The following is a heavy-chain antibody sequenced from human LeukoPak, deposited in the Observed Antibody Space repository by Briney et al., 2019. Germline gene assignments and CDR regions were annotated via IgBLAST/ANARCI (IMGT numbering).Heavy chain of an antibody. CDR3: ARDGGIRYDILIGSQRFDY. Sequence: GGSLRLSCAASGFTFSSYSMNWVRQAPGKGLEWVSSISSSSSYIYYADSVKGRFTISRDNAKNSLYLQMNSLRAEDTAVYYCARDGGIRYDILIGSQRFDYWGQGTLVTVSS. D-gene: IGHD3-9*01. J-gene: IGHJ4*02. V-gene: IGHV3-21*01. CDR2: ISSSSSYI. CDR1: GFTFSSYS.